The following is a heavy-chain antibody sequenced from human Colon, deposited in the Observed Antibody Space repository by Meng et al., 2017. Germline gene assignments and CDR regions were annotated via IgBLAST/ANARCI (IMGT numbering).Heavy chain of an antibody. CDR1: GASVSVNSY. CDR3: ARHGGYYQDF. J-gene: IGHJ4*02. Sequence: QVQFQESGPGRVKPSETRSLACSVSGASVSVNSYWSWVRQPPGRGLEWIGQIDHRGSAYYRPSLNSRVTMSLDKSRNQFSLRLTSVTAADTAVYYCARHGGYYQDFWGQGTLVTVSS. D-gene: IGHD4-23*01. CDR2: IDHRGSA. V-gene: IGHV4-4*02.